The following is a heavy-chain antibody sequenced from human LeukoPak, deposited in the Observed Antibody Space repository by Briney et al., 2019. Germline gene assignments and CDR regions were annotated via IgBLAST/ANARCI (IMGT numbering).Heavy chain of an antibody. CDR1: GYTFTNYC. Sequence: ASVKVSCKASGYTFTNYCMHRVRQAPGQGLEWMGIINSSGGSTTYAQKFQGRVTMTRDTSTSTVYMEMSSLRSEDTAVYYCARSGEFSTSSDIWGQGTMVTVSS. CDR2: INSSGGST. V-gene: IGHV1-46*01. J-gene: IGHJ3*02. CDR3: ARSGEFSTSSDI. D-gene: IGHD6-6*01.